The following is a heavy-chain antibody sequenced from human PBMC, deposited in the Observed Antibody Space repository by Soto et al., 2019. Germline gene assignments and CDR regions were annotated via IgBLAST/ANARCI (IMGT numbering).Heavy chain of an antibody. Sequence: TVTLSLTCAINCLSFADHYWSWIRQPPGKGLEWIGEINHSGSTNYNPSLKSRVTISVDTSKNQFSLKLSSVTAADTAVYYCARDASVSAANWFDPWGQG. V-gene: IGHV4-34*01. CDR3: ARDASVSAANWFDP. CDR2: INHSGST. D-gene: IGHD2-2*01. J-gene: IGHJ5*02. CDR1: CLSFADHY.